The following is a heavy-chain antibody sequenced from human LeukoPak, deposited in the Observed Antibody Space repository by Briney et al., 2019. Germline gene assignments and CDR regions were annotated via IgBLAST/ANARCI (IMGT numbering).Heavy chain of an antibody. CDR3: STVGSSASDLYDY. CDR1: GGTFTSYG. CDR2: IIPMFGTT. D-gene: IGHD2-2*01. Sequence: SVKVSCKASGGTFTSYGISWVRQAPGQGLEWMGGIIPMFGTTKYAQKFQGRVTITADQSTRTAYMEMSSLRSEDTALYYCSTVGSSASDLYDYWGQGTLVTVSS. V-gene: IGHV1-69*13. J-gene: IGHJ4*02.